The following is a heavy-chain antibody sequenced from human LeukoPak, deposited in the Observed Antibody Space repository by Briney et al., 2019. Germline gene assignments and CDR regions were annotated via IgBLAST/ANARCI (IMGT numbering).Heavy chain of an antibody. Sequence: ASVKVSCKASGYTFTGYYMHWVRQAPGQGLEWMGWVSAYNGNTNYAQKRQGRVTMTTDTSTSTAYMELRSLRSDDTAVYYCARDVDVAAETNWFDPWGQGTLVTVSS. D-gene: IGHD6-13*01. CDR3: ARDVDVAAETNWFDP. J-gene: IGHJ5*02. CDR1: GYTFTGYY. CDR2: VSAYNGNT. V-gene: IGHV1-18*04.